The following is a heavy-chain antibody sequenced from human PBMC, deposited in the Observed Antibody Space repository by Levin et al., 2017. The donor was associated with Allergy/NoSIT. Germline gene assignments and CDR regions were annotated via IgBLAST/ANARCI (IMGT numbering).Heavy chain of an antibody. CDR1: XXPNSISSYD. Sequence: TSSETLSLTCTVSXXPNSISSYDGGWIRQTPGKGLEWIGSIYYSGSTYYNPSLKSRVTISVDTSKNQFSLKLSSVTAADTAVYYCASSQLGIDTFDYWGQGTLVTVSS. J-gene: IGHJ4*02. D-gene: IGHD7-27*01. V-gene: IGHV4-39*01. CDR3: ASSQLGIDTFDY. CDR2: IYYSGST.